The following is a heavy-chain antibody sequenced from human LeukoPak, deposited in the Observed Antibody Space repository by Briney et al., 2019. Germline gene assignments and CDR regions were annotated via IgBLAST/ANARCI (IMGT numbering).Heavy chain of an antibody. J-gene: IGHJ6*02. CDR2: INPNSCGT. Sequence: ASVTLSYTSSGSTFTISYMHWERHSPRQRPESMGWINPNSCGTNYAHKYQGRDTITTVTAISTAYMELSKLRSDDTAVYCCARGGITGTSCYYSIDVWGQGATVTVSS. CDR1: GSTFTISY. D-gene: IGHD1-7*01. CDR3: ARGGITGTSCYYSIDV. V-gene: IGHV1-2*07.